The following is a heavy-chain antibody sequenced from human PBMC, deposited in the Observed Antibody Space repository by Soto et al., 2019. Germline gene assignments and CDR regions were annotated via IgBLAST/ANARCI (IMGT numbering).Heavy chain of an antibody. CDR1: GGSISSSNW. CDR3: VRVSGSYYYGMDV. Sequence: SETLSLTCAVSGGSISSSNWWSWVRQPPGKGLEWIGEIYHSGSTNYNPSLKSRVTISVDKSKNQFSLKLSSVTAADTAVYYCVRVSGSYYYGMDVWGQGTTVTSP. V-gene: IGHV4-4*02. CDR2: IYHSGST. J-gene: IGHJ6*02.